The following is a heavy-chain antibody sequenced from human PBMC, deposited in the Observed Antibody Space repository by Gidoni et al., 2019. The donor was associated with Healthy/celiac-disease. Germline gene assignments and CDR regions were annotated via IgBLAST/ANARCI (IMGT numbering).Heavy chain of an antibody. CDR3: TRDLEGWYSHPTSSSWPYYYYYGMDV. J-gene: IGHJ6*02. CDR1: GYTFTSYG. Sequence: QVQLVQSGAEVKKPGASVKVSCNASGYTFTSYGISWVRQAPGQGLEWMGWISAYNGNTNYAQKLQGRVTMTTDTSTSTAYMELRSLRSDDTAVYYCTRDLEGWYSHPTSSSWPYYYYYGMDVWGQGTTVTVAS. CDR2: ISAYNGNT. D-gene: IGHD6-13*01. V-gene: IGHV1-18*04.